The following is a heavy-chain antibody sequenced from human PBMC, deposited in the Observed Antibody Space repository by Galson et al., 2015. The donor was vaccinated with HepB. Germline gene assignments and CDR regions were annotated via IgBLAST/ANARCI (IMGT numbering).Heavy chain of an antibody. Sequence: FSSYSMSWVRQAPGKGLEWVSSISSSSSYIYYADSVKGRFTISRDNAKNSLYLQMNSLRAEDTAVYYCARGGGQFRSGTRNYYYYYYMDVWGKGTTVTVSS. CDR2: ISSSSSYI. V-gene: IGHV3-21*01. CDR1: FSSYS. D-gene: IGHD1-1*01. CDR3: ARGGGQFRSGTRNYYYYYYMDV. J-gene: IGHJ6*03.